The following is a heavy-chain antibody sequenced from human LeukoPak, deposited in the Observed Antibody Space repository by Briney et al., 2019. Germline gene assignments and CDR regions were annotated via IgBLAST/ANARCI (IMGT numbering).Heavy chain of an antibody. CDR3: ARSHVDTAMAAFDI. CDR2: IYHSGST. CDR1: GGSISSGGYS. Sequence: SETLSLTCTVSGGSISSGGYSWSWIRQPPGKGLEWIGYIYHSGSTYYNPSLKSRVTISVDRSKNQFSLKLSSVTAADTAVYYCARSHVDTAMAAFDIWGQGTMVTVSS. J-gene: IGHJ3*02. D-gene: IGHD5-18*01. V-gene: IGHV4-30-2*01.